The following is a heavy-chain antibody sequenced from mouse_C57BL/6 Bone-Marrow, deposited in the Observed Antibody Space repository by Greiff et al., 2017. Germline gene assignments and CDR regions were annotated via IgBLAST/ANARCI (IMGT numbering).Heavy chain of an antibody. D-gene: IGHD1-1*01. CDR1: GFTFSDYG. J-gene: IGHJ1*03. CDR2: ISRGSSTL. V-gene: IGHV5-17*01. Sequence: EVQRVESGGGLVKPGGSLKLSCAASGFTFSDYGMHWVRQAPEKGLEWVAYISRGSSTLYYADTVKGRFTISRDNAKNTLFLQMTSLSSEDTAIYYCACIATVVSHGCDFDDWGTGTTVTVSS. CDR3: ACIATVVSHGCDFDD.